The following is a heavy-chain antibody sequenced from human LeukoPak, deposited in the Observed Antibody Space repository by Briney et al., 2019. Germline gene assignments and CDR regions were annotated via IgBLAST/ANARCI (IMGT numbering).Heavy chain of an antibody. CDR2: INSDGSST. Sequence: GGSLRLSCAASGFTFSSYWTHWVRQAPGKGLVWVSRINSDGSSTSYADSVKGRFTISRDNAKNTLYLQMNSLRAEDTAVYYCARDPKYDYYDSSGYDYWGQGTLVTVSS. J-gene: IGHJ4*02. CDR1: GFTFSSYW. V-gene: IGHV3-74*01. D-gene: IGHD3-22*01. CDR3: ARDPKYDYYDSSGYDY.